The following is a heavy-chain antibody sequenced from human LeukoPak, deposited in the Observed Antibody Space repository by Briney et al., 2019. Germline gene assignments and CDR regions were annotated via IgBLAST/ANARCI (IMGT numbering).Heavy chain of an antibody. V-gene: IGHV3-23*01. CDR3: TRHSDKYCSGANCYVYNFYGLDV. Sequence: GGSLRLSCAASGFTFSSYAMSWVRQAPGKGLEWVSAISGSGGSTYYADSVKGRFTISRDNSKNTAYLQMNSLKTEDTAVYYCTRHSDKYCSGANCYVYNFYGLDVWGQGTTVTVSS. D-gene: IGHD2-15*01. CDR2: ISGSGGST. CDR1: GFTFSSYA. J-gene: IGHJ6*02.